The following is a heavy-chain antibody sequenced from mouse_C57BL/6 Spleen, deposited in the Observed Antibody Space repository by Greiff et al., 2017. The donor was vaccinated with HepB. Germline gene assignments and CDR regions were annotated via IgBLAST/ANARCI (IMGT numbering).Heavy chain of an antibody. Sequence: EVQLQQSGPELVKPGASVKMSCKASGYTFTDYNMHWVKQSHGKSLEWIGYINPNNGGTSYNQKFKGKATLTVNKSSSTAYMELRSLTSEDSAVYYCARGCYDGYYFAYWGQGTLVTVSA. D-gene: IGHD2-3*01. CDR3: ARGCYDGYYFAY. CDR2: INPNNGGT. V-gene: IGHV1-22*01. CDR1: GYTFTDYN. J-gene: IGHJ3*01.